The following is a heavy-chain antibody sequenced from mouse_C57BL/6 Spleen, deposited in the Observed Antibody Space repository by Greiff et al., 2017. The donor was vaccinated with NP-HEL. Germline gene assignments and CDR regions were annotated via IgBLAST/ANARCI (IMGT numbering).Heavy chain of an antibody. CDR2: ISYSGST. CDR3: ARGKDDDGGGHYLDY. J-gene: IGHJ2*01. D-gene: IGHD2-4*01. CDR1: GYSITSGSD. Sequence: DVQLQESGPGMVKPSQSLSLTCTVTGYSITSGSDWHWIRHFPGNKLEWMGYISYSGSTNYNPSLKSRISITHDTSKNHFFLTLNSVTTEDTATYYGARGKDDDGGGHYLDYWGQGTTLTVSS. V-gene: IGHV3-1*01.